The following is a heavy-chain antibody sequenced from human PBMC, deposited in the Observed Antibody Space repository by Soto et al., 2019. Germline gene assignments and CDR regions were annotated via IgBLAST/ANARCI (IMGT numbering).Heavy chain of an antibody. Sequence: SETLSLTCAVYGGSFSDYSWNWIRQPPGKGLEWIGEITHSGSTNYNPSLMSRVSISVHTSKNQFYLKVNSVSAADTAIYYCARGRYSSSWSTDHYHYGMDVWGHGTTVTVSS. V-gene: IGHV4-34*01. CDR2: ITHSGST. CDR3: ARGRYSSSWSTDHYHYGMDV. CDR1: GGSFSDYS. J-gene: IGHJ6*02. D-gene: IGHD6-13*01.